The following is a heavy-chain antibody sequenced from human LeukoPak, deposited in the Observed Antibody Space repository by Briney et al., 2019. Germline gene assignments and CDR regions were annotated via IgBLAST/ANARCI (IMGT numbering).Heavy chain of an antibody. CDR1: GVTFTSYA. Sequence: SVKFSCTASGVTFTSYAISWVRQAPGQGLEWRGGIIPIFGTANYAQKFQGRVTITTYKCTSTAYMELSSLRSADTAVYYCASRNSGYDFWFDYWGQGTLVTVSS. D-gene: IGHD5-12*01. V-gene: IGHV1-69*05. CDR2: IIPIFGTA. CDR3: ASRNSGYDFWFDY. J-gene: IGHJ4*02.